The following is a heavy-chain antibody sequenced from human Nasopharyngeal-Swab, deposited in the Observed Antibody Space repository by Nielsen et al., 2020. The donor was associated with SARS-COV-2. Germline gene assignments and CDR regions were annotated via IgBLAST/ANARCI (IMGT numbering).Heavy chain of an antibody. CDR1: GGSFSGYS. Sequence: GSLRLSCAVYGGSFSGYSWSWIRQPPGKGLEWIGEINHSGSTNYNPSLKSRVTISVDTSKNQFSLKLSSVSVADTAVYYCARGDYYDSSRLDPWGQGTLVTVSS. D-gene: IGHD3-22*01. CDR3: ARGDYYDSSRLDP. V-gene: IGHV4-34*01. CDR2: INHSGST. J-gene: IGHJ5*02.